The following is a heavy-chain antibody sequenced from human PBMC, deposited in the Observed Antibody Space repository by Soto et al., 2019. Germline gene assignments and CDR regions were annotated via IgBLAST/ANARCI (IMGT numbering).Heavy chain of an antibody. Sequence: QVQLVQSGAEVRKPGSSVKVSCKASGATFSGYAINWVRQAPGQGLEWLGRIVPIFETLNYAERFQGRGAITADESTTTVHMELTNLTHEDTAVYYCVVMGNVAVSNPRSFDYWGQGTQVTVSS. CDR3: VVMGNVAVSNPRSFDY. D-gene: IGHD6-19*01. CDR1: GATFSGYA. J-gene: IGHJ4*02. CDR2: IVPIFETL. V-gene: IGHV1-69*18.